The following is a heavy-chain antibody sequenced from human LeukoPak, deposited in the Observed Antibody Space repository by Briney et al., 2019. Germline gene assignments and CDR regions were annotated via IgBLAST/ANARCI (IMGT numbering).Heavy chain of an antibody. CDR1: GFTFSSYS. Sequence: GGSLRLSCVASGFTFSSYSMNWVRQAPGKGLEWISYISSRSSTIYYADSVKGRFTISRDNSKNTLYLQMGSLRAEDMAVYYCARRDGYSGYAYDYWGQGTLVTVSS. J-gene: IGHJ4*02. D-gene: IGHD5-12*01. V-gene: IGHV3-48*04. CDR3: ARRDGYSGYAYDY. CDR2: ISSRSSTI.